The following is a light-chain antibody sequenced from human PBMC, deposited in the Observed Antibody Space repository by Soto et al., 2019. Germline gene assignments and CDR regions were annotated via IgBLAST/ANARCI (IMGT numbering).Light chain of an antibody. CDR3: QQYGSSRWT. V-gene: IGKV3-20*01. CDR1: QSVSSSY. CDR2: GAS. J-gene: IGKJ1*01. Sequence: EIVLTQSPGTLSLSPGERATLSCRASQSVSSSYLAWYQQNRGQAPRLLIYGASSRAPGIPDRFGGSGSGTDFTLTISRLEPEDFAVYYCQQYGSSRWTFGKGTKVDTK.